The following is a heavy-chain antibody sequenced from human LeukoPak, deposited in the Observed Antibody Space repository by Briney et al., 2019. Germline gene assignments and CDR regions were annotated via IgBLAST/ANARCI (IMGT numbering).Heavy chain of an antibody. CDR3: AEARVNGYSYGPASTRGYYFDY. J-gene: IGHJ4*02. Sequence: GGSLRLSCAASGFTFSSYGVHWVRQAPGKGLEWVAVIWYDGSNKYYADSVKGRFTISRDNSKNTLYLQMNSLRAEDTAVYYCAEARVNGYSYGPASTRGYYFDYWGQGTLVTVSS. D-gene: IGHD5-18*01. CDR2: IWYDGSNK. V-gene: IGHV3-33*06. CDR1: GFTFSSYG.